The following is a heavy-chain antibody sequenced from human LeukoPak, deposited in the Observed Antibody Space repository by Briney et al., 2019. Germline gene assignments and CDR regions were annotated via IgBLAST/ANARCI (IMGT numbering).Heavy chain of an antibody. D-gene: IGHD3-22*01. CDR2: ISYDGSNK. J-gene: IGHJ4*02. CDR3: ARGRYYHFDY. Sequence: GRSLRLSCAASGFTFSSYAMHWVRQAPGKGLEWVAVISYDGSNKYYADSVKGRFTISRDNSKNTPYLQMNSLRAEDTAVYYCARGRYYHFDYWGQGTLVTVSS. V-gene: IGHV3-30-3*01. CDR1: GFTFSSYA.